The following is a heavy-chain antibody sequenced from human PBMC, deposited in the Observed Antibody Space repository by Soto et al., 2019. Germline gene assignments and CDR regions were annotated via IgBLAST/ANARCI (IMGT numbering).Heavy chain of an antibody. CDR3: ARVRLHYYDSSGYHPSFDY. J-gene: IGHJ4*02. Sequence: GESLKISCMGSGYSFTSYWIGWVRQMPGKGLEWMGIIYPGDSDTRYSPSFQGQVTISADKSISTAYLQWSSLKASDTAMYYCARVRLHYYDSSGYHPSFDYWGQGTLVTVSS. D-gene: IGHD3-22*01. V-gene: IGHV5-51*01. CDR1: GYSFTSYW. CDR2: IYPGDSDT.